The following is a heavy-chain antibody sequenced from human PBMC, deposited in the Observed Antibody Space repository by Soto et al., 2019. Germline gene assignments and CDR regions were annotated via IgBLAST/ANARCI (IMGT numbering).Heavy chain of an antibody. J-gene: IGHJ4*02. Sequence: ASVKVSCKASGYTFVSHGISWVRQAPGQVFEWMGWISADNDNGNSAQKFQDRVTLTIETSTNTAYMELRNLTSDDTALYYCVRDAWHQSPGDVWGQGTQVTVSS. CDR1: GYTFVSHG. CDR2: ISADNDNG. V-gene: IGHV1-18*01. CDR3: VRDAWHQSPGDV.